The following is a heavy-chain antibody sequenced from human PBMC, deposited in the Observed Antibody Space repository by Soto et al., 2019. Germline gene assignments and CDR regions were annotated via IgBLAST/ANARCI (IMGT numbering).Heavy chain of an antibody. CDR3: ARTDRDFYGLDV. J-gene: IGHJ6*02. CDR2: ISAAGDP. V-gene: IGHV3-13*05. Sequence: EVQLVESGGGLVQPGGSLRLSCEASGFTFRNYDMHWVRHGTGKGLEWVSGISAAGDPDYADSVEGRFTISRENAQNSFFLHLNSLRVGDTAVYYCARTDRDFYGLDVWGQGTTVIVSS. CDR1: GFTFRNYD.